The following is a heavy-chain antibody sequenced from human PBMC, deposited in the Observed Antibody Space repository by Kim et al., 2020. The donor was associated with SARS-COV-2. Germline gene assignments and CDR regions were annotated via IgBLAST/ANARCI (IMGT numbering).Heavy chain of an antibody. CDR1: GYTFTGYY. CDR2: INPNSGDT. Sequence: ASVNVSCKASGYTFTGYYIHWVRQAPGQGLEWMGWINPNSGDTKYAEKFQGRVTMTRDTSINTAYVELSRLRSDDTAMYYCTRDLAIRPTGGYNWFDPWGQGTLVSVSS. J-gene: IGHJ5*02. CDR3: TRDLAIRPTGGYNWFDP. D-gene: IGHD3-10*01. V-gene: IGHV1-2*02.